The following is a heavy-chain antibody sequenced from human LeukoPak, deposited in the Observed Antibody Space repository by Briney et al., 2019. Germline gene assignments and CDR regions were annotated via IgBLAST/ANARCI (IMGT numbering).Heavy chain of an antibody. CDR2: INHSGST. D-gene: IGHD3-22*01. V-gene: IGHV4-34*01. CDR1: GGSFSGYY. Sequence: SETLSLTCAVYGGSFSGYYWSWIRQPPGKGLEWIGEINHSGSTNYNPSLKSRVTISVDTSKNQFSLKLSSVTAADTAVYYCARVRGYYDSSGYYFDYWGQGTLVTVSS. CDR3: ARVRGYYDSSGYYFDY. J-gene: IGHJ4*02.